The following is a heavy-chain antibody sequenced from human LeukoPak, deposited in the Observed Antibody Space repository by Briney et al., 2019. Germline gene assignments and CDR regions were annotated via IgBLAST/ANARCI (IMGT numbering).Heavy chain of an antibody. V-gene: IGHV3-15*01. Sequence: GGSLRLSCAASEFTFSNAWMSWVRQAPGEGLEWVGRIKRTSDGGTTDYAAPVKGRFTISRDDSKNMVYLQMNSLTTEDTAVYYCATDLLDDWGQGTLVTVSS. CDR1: EFTFSNAW. CDR3: ATDLLDD. CDR2: IKRTSDGGTT. J-gene: IGHJ4*02.